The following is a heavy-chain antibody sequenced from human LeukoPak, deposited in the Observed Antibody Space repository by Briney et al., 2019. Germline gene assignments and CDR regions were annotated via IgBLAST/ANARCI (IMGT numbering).Heavy chain of an antibody. CDR1: GFSFSNYG. Sequence: PGGSLRLSCAASGFSFSNYGMSWVRQAPGKGLEWVSTISDGGSTYYADSVKGRFTISRDNSKNTVYLQMNSLRPEDTAVYYCARDYYYGSGSPPGDTFDIWGQGTMVTVSS. V-gene: IGHV3-23*01. CDR2: ISDGGST. D-gene: IGHD3-10*01. J-gene: IGHJ3*02. CDR3: ARDYYYGSGSPPGDTFDI.